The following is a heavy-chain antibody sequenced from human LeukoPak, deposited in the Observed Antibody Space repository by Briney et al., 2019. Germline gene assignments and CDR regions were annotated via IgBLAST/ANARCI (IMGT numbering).Heavy chain of an antibody. Sequence: GGSLRLSCAASGFTFSSYAMSWVRQAPGKGLEWVSFIYSDNTHYSDSVKGRFTISRDNSKNTLYLQMNSLRAEDTAVYYCARDNYHDGSAYPFDYWGQGTLVTVSS. V-gene: IGHV3-53*01. CDR2: IYSDNT. CDR3: ARDNYHDGSAYPFDY. J-gene: IGHJ4*02. D-gene: IGHD3-22*01. CDR1: GFTFSSYA.